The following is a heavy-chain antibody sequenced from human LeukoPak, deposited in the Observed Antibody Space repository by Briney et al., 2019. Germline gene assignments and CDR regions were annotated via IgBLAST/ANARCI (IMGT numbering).Heavy chain of an antibody. CDR3: AASQEGSGWYFYFDY. V-gene: IGHV1-2*02. CDR1: GYTFTGYY. Sequence: GASVKVSCKASGYTFTGYYMHWVRQAPGQGLEWMGWLNPNSGGTNYAQKFQGRVTMTRDTSISTAYMELSRLRSDDTAVYYCAASQEGSGWYFYFDYWGQGTLVTVSS. CDR2: LNPNSGGT. J-gene: IGHJ4*02. D-gene: IGHD6-19*01.